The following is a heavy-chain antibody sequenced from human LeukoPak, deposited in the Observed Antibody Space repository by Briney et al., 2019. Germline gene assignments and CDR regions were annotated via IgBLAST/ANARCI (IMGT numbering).Heavy chain of an antibody. CDR3: AKDSWCSSTSCFSPIDS. CDR1: GFTFDDFV. V-gene: IGHV3-43D*04. D-gene: IGHD2-2*01. J-gene: IGHJ4*02. CDR2: LSWDGSNT. Sequence: GGSLRLSCAASGFTFDDFVMYWVRQAPGKGLEWVSLLSWDGSNTYYADSVKGRFTISRDNSKNSLYLQMNSLRAEDTAIYYCAKDSWCSSTSCFSPIDSWGQGTLVTVSS.